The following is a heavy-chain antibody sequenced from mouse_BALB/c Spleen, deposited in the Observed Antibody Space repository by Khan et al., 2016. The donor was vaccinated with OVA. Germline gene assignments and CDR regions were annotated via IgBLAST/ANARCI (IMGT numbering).Heavy chain of an antibody. Sequence: VQLQQSGPELMKPGASVNISCKASGYSFTSYYIHWVRQSHGKSLEWIGYIDPFNGGTDYNQKFKGKATLTVDKSSSKAYMHLSSLTSEDSAVYYCARGACGYWGQGTLVTVSA. CDR2: IDPFNGGT. J-gene: IGHJ3*02. CDR3: ARGACGY. CDR1: GYSFTSYY. V-gene: IGHV1S135*01.